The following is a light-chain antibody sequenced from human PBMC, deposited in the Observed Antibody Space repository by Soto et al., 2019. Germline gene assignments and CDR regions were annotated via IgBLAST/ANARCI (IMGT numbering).Light chain of an antibody. CDR2: SNN. V-gene: IGLV1-44*01. J-gene: IGLJ1*01. Sequence: QSVLTHPPSASGTPGQSVTISCSGSSSNIGINTVNWYQQLPGTAPKLLIYSNNQRPSGVPDRFSGYKSGTSASLAISGLQYEDEAHYYCAAWADSLNGYVFGNGKKVTVL. CDR1: SSNIGINT. CDR3: AAWADSLNGYV.